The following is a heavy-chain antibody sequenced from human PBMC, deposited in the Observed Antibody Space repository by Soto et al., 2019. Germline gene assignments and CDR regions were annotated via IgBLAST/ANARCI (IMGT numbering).Heavy chain of an antibody. V-gene: IGHV1-18*01. J-gene: IGHJ5*02. CDR1: GYTFTNFG. Sequence: ASVKVSCKASGYTFTNFGVTWVRWAPGQGLEWMGWISAYTDTPNYAQKFQGRVTMTIDTSTSTAYMDLRSLTSDDTAVYYCARVIPGVEAWFDPWGQGTLVTV. CDR3: ARVIPGVEAWFDP. CDR2: ISAYTDTP. D-gene: IGHD2-2*01.